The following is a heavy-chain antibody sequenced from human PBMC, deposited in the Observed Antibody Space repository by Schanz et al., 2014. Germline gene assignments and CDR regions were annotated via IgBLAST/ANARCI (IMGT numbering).Heavy chain of an antibody. CDR3: QKPFPTVVGASKGG. D-gene: IGHD2-15*01. Sequence: AASGFTFSSYTMSLVRQAPGKGLDWVSAISGSDGSTYYADSVKGRFTISRDNSKNTLYLEKKRLRAEDTAVDCCQKPFPTVVGASKGGGGEERLENVSP. CDR1: GFTFSSYT. J-gene: IGHJ4*02. CDR2: ISGSDGST. V-gene: IGHV3-23*01.